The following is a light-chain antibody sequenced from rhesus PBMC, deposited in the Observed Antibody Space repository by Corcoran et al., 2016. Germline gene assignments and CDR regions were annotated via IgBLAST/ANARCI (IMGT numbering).Light chain of an antibody. V-gene: IGKV1S14*01. Sequence: DIQMTQSPSSLSASVGDTVTITCRASQGISNYLACYQQKPGKAPKPLIYYASNLESGAPSRYRGSGAGTDFTLTISSLPPEDFATYCCQQQDSYPPTFGQGTKVEIK. CDR1: QGISNY. CDR2: YAS. CDR3: QQQDSYPPT. J-gene: IGKJ1*01.